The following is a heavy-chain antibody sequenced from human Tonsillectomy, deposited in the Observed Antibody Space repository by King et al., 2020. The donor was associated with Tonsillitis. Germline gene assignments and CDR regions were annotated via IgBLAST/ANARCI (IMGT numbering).Heavy chain of an antibody. V-gene: IGHV3-30*04. J-gene: IGHJ5*02. D-gene: IGHD2-15*01. CDR3: ARDPSGGSYRCFDP. Sequence: VQLVEFGGGVVQPGRSLRLSCAASGFPFSRYPMQWVRQATGKGLEGGEVTSYDGSDKYYADSVKGRFIISRDNYRNTLYLQMNSLRGDDTAVYYCARDPSGGSYRCFDPWGQGTLVTVSS. CDR1: GFPFSRYP. CDR2: TSYDGSDK.